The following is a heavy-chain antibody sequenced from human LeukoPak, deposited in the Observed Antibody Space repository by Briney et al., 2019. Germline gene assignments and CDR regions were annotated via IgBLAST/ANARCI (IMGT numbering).Heavy chain of an antibody. Sequence: GGSLRLSCAASGFTFSNGMNWVRQAPGRGREWVSYISSSGSTIYYADSVKGRFTISRDNAKNSLYLQMNSLRAEDTAVYYCAELGITMIGGVWGKGTTVTVSS. D-gene: IGHD3-10*02. J-gene: IGHJ6*04. CDR2: ISSSGSTI. CDR1: GFTFSNG. CDR3: AELGITMIGGV. V-gene: IGHV3-48*03.